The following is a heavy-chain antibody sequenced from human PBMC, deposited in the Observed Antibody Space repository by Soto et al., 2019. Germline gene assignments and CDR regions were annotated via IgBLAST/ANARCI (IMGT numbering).Heavy chain of an antibody. D-gene: IGHD3-3*01. CDR1: GFTFSSYG. Sequence: QVQLVESGGGVVQPGRSLRLSCAASGFTFSSYGMHWVRQAPGKGLEWVAVISYDGSNKYYADSVKGRFTISRDNSKHTLYLQMNSLRAEDTAVYYCAKQGNSGFLEWFGYYFDYWGQGTLVTVSS. V-gene: IGHV3-30*18. CDR2: ISYDGSNK. CDR3: AKQGNSGFLEWFGYYFDY. J-gene: IGHJ4*02.